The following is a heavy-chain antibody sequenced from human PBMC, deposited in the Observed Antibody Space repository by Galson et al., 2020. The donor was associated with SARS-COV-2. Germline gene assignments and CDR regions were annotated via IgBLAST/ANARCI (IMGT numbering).Heavy chain of an antibody. V-gene: IGHV4-39*02. D-gene: IGHD6-19*01. CDR1: GASVNTEYYY. Sequence: SEILSLTCTVSGASVNTEYYYWGWIRQSPGKGLEWIGNVFYSGTTYSNPSLRSRVSISIDTSGNHFSLQLNSVTAADTAVYYCARRDKSSGWYYFDHWGRGALVTVSS. CDR2: VFYSGTT. CDR3: ARRDKSSGWYYFDH. J-gene: IGHJ4*02.